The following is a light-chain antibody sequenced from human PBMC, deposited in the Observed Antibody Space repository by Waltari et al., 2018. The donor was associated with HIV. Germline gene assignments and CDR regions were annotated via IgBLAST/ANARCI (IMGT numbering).Light chain of an antibody. Sequence: QSVLTQSPSASGTPGQRVTIYCFGTTSNIGNNTLNWYQQFPGTAPKRLIYSNDQRPSGVPDRFSGSKSDYSASLAISWLQSEDDGDYYCATWDDSLNGQVFGSGTKVTVL. V-gene: IGLV1-44*01. CDR3: ATWDDSLNGQV. J-gene: IGLJ1*01. CDR2: SND. CDR1: TSNIGNNT.